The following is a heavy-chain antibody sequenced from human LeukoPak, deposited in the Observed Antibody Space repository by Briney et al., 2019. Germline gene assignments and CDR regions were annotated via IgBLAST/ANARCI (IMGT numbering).Heavy chain of an antibody. D-gene: IGHD6-13*01. J-gene: IGHJ4*02. CDR2: IYYSGST. V-gene: IGHV4-59*01. CDR1: GGSISSYY. Sequence: PSETLSLTCTVSGGSISSYYWSWIRQPPGKGLEWIGYIYYSGSTNYNPSLKSRVTISVDTSKNQFSLKLSSVTAADTAVYYSAGGLYRSSWYTFDYWGQGTLVTVSA. CDR3: AGGLYRSSWYTFDY.